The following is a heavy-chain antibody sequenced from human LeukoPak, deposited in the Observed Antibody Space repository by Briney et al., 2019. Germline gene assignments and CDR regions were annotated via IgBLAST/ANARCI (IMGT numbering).Heavy chain of an antibody. CDR1: GDSVSSNSGT. J-gene: IGHJ6*02. V-gene: IGHV6-1*01. CDR3: ARGKSKRLDV. D-gene: IGHD5/OR15-5a*01. CDR2: TYYRSKWYN. Sequence: SQTLSLICAISGDSVSSNSGTWNWIRQSPSRGLEWLGRTYYRSKWYNDYAVSVKSRVTINPDTSKNHFSLQLNSVTPDDTAVYYCARGKSKRLDVWGQGTTVTVSS.